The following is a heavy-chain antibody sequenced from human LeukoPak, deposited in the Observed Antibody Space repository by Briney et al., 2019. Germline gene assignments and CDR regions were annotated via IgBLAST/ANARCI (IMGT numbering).Heavy chain of an antibody. D-gene: IGHD3-10*01. CDR3: ARDKKSGESSEIDY. CDR1: GFTFSSYD. Sequence: GGSLRLSCAASGFTFSSYDMHWVRQATGKGLVWVSRVNRDGSTTKYADSVKGRFTVSRDNAKNTLNLQMNSLRAEDTAVYYCARDKKSGESSEIDYWGQGTLVTVSS. V-gene: IGHV3-74*03. CDR2: VNRDGSTT. J-gene: IGHJ4*02.